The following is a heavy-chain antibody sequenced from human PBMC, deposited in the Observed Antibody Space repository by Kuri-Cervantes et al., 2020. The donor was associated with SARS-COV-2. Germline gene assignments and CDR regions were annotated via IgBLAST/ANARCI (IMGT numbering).Heavy chain of an antibody. CDR2: LSGTGAGA. D-gene: IGHD3-22*01. CDR3: ARNANYYYDSSPGPFDP. V-gene: IGHV3-23*01. Sequence: GESLKISCTASGFSFSSFAMSWVRQGPGKGLDCVAILSGTGAGAYYADSVKGRFTISRDNSKNTLYLEMNSLRAEDTAVYYCARNANYYYDSSPGPFDPWGQGTLVTVSS. J-gene: IGHJ5*02. CDR1: GFSFSSFA.